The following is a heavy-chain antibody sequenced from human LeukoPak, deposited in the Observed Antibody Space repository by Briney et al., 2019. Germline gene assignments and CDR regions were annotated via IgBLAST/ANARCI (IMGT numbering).Heavy chain of an antibody. CDR1: GLTVSSNY. CDR3: ATESKATALTDV. J-gene: IGHJ6*02. Sequence: GGSLRLSCAASGLTVSSNYMSWVRQAPGKGLEWMGGFDPEDGETIYAQNFQGRVTLTADTSTDTAYMELSSLRFEDTAVYYCATESKATALTDVWGQGTTVTVSS. D-gene: IGHD5-18*01. V-gene: IGHV1-24*01. CDR2: FDPEDGET.